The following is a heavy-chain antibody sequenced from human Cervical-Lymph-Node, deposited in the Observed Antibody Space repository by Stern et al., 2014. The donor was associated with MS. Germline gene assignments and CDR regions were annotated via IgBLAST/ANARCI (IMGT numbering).Heavy chain of an antibody. CDR3: AARNIGARGD. CDR2: IYSGGNT. D-gene: IGHD6-6*01. CDR1: GFTVSNNY. J-gene: IGHJ4*02. V-gene: IGHV3-66*02. Sequence: EVQLVESGGGLVQPGGSLRLSCTASGFTVSNNYMPWVRQGPGQGLGWDSRIYSGGNTYYADSVKGRFTISRDNSKNTLYLQINTLRPEDTAVYYCAARNIGARGDWGQGTLVTVSS.